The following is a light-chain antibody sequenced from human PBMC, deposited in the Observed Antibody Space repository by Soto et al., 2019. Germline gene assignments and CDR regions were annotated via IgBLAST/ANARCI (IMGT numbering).Light chain of an antibody. CDR1: SSNIGSNY. CDR2: SND. Sequence: QSVLTQPPSASGTPGQRVTISCSGSSSNIGSNYVYWYQQFPAAAPKLLIYSNDQRPSGVPDRFSGSKSGTTAALAISGPRYEDEADYYCAAWDDGLSAVVFGGGTKLTVL. CDR3: AAWDDGLSAVV. J-gene: IGLJ2*01. V-gene: IGLV1-47*02.